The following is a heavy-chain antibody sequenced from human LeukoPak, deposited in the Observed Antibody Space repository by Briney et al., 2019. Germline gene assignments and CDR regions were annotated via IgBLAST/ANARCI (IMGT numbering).Heavy chain of an antibody. CDR3: AKVRIDDFWSGSAEYFQH. D-gene: IGHD3-3*01. Sequence: GGSLRLSCAASGFTFSTYAMSWVRQAPGKGLEWVSAISGSGASTYYADSVKGRFTISRDNAKNSLFLQMNSLRAEDTAVYYCAKVRIDDFWSGSAEYFQHWGQGTLVTASS. J-gene: IGHJ1*01. CDR2: ISGSGAST. CDR1: GFTFSTYA. V-gene: IGHV3-23*01.